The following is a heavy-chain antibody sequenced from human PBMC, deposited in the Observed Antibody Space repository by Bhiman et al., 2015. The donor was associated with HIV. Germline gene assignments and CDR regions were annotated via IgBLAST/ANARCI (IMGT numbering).Heavy chain of an antibody. Sequence: EVQLVESGGGLVKPGGSLRLSCAAFGFTFSSYNMNWVRQAPGKGLEWVSFISSSSSYIYYADSVKGRFTISRDNAKNSLYLQMNSLRADDTAVYYCARDFGASSSYPLDYWGQGTLVTVS. CDR2: ISSSSSYI. J-gene: IGHJ4*02. D-gene: IGHD6-13*01. CDR3: ARDFGASSSYPLDY. V-gene: IGHV3-21*02. CDR1: GFTFSSYN.